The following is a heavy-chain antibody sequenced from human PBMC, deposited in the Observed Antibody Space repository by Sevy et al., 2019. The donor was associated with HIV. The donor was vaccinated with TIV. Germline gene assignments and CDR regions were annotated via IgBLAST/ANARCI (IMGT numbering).Heavy chain of an antibody. CDR2: IYSGVTT. D-gene: IGHD3-22*01. V-gene: IGHV3-53*01. Sequence: GGSLRLSCAASGFTVSNSYMSWVRQAPGKGLEWVSIIYSGVTTSYADSVRGRITISRDNSKNTLSLQMNSLRAEDTALYYCARLSVYYYDSSGYYTTGNAFDIWGQGTMVTVSS. CDR1: GFTVSNSY. CDR3: ARLSVYYYDSSGYYTTGNAFDI. J-gene: IGHJ3*02.